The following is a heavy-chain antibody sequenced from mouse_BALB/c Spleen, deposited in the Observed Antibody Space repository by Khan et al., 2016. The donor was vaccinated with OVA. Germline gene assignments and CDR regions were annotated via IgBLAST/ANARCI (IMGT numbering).Heavy chain of an antibody. Sequence: VQLKESGPGLVAPSQSLSITCTVSGFSLTSYGIHWVRQPPGKGLEWLGIIWAGGSTNYYSALMSKLSISKDNSRSQVFLKMNSLQTDDTAMYFCARNRESDYFDYWGQGTTLTVSS. CDR2: IWAGGST. V-gene: IGHV2-9*02. J-gene: IGHJ2*01. CDR3: ARNRESDYFDY. CDR1: GFSLTSYG.